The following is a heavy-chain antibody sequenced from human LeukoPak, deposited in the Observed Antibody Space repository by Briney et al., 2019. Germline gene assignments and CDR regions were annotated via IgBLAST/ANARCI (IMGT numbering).Heavy chain of an antibody. CDR3: ATASRYFDWLSPSDY. CDR1: GYTFTGYY. V-gene: IGHV1-2*02. Sequence: GASVKVSCKASGYTFTGYYMHWVRQAPGQGLEWMGWVNPNSGGTNYAQKFQGRVTMTRDTSISTAYMELSRLRSDDTAVYYCATASRYFDWLSPSDYWGQGTLVTVSS. D-gene: IGHD3-9*01. J-gene: IGHJ4*02. CDR2: VNPNSGGT.